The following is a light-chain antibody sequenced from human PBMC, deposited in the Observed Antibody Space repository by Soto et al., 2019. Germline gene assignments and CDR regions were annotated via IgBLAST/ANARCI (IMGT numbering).Light chain of an antibody. Sequence: HSVLTQPASVSGSPGQSIAISCTGTSSDVVTYKYVSWYQQHPGKAPKLMIYEVSIRPSGVSDRFSGSKSGNTASLTISGLRPEDEAYYYCCSYAGSTTRVVFGGGTQLTVL. CDR1: SSDVVTYKY. CDR3: CSYAGSTTRVV. CDR2: EVS. J-gene: IGLJ2*01. V-gene: IGLV2-14*01.